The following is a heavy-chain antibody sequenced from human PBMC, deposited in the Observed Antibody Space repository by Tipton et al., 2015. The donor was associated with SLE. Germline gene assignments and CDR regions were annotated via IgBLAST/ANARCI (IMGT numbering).Heavy chain of an antibody. Sequence: SLRLSCEASGFIFRMYGMSWVRQAPGKGLEWVSTISDNEGDTYYADSVKGRFTISRDNSKNTLYLQMSGLRVDDTAVYYCSKESPWEESWGQGTLVTVSS. CDR1: GFIFRMYG. CDR3: SKESPWEES. V-gene: IGHV3-23*01. J-gene: IGHJ5*02. CDR2: ISDNEGDT. D-gene: IGHD1-26*01.